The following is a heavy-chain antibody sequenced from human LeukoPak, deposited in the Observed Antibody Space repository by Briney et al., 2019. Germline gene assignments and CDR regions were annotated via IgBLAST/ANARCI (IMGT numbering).Heavy chain of an antibody. J-gene: IGHJ4*02. D-gene: IGHD1-14*01. CDR2: IHHSGGT. Sequence: SETLSLTCNVSGYSISSGYYWAWIRQPPGKGLECIATIHHSGGTYYNASLKSRLTISVDTPKNQFSLWLSSLTAADTAMYYCARGWYDRPRFDYWGQGILVTVSS. CDR3: ARGWYDRPRFDY. V-gene: IGHV4-38-2*02. CDR1: GYSISSGYY.